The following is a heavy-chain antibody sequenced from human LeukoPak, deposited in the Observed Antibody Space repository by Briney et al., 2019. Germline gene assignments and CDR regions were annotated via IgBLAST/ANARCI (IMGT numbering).Heavy chain of an antibody. J-gene: IGHJ6*02. Sequence: GGSLRLSCAASGFTFSSYAMHWVRQAPGKGLEWVAVISYDGSNKYYADSVKGRFTISRDNSKNTLYLQMNSLRAEDTAVYYCAKRAHYSSLPYGMDVWGQGTTVTVSS. CDR1: GFTFSSYA. V-gene: IGHV3-30*18. D-gene: IGHD6-13*01. CDR3: AKRAHYSSLPYGMDV. CDR2: ISYDGSNK.